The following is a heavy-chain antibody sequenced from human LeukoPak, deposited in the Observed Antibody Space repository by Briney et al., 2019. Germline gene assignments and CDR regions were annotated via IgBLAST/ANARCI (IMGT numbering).Heavy chain of an antibody. CDR2: ISAYNGNT. Sequence: GASVKVSCKASGGTFSSYTISWVRQAPGQGLEWMGWISAYNGNTNYAQKLQGRVTMTTDTSTSTAYMELRSLRSDDTAVYYCARDSPYAFDIWGQGTMVTVSS. V-gene: IGHV1-18*01. CDR3: ARDSPYAFDI. J-gene: IGHJ3*02. CDR1: GGTFSSYT.